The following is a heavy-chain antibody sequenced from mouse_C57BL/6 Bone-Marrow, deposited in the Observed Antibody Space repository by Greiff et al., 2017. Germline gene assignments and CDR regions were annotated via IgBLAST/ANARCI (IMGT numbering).Heavy chain of an antibody. CDR3: TRSYYSNYGFAY. J-gene: IGHJ3*01. CDR1: GFTFSNYW. Sequence: VKLLESGGGLVQPGGSMKLSCVASGFTFSNYWMNWVRQSPEKGLEWVAQIRLKSDNYATHYAESVKGRFTISRDDSKSIVYLQMNNLRAEDTGIYYCTRSYYSNYGFAYWGQGTLVTVSA. D-gene: IGHD2-5*01. V-gene: IGHV6-3*01. CDR2: IRLKSDNYAT.